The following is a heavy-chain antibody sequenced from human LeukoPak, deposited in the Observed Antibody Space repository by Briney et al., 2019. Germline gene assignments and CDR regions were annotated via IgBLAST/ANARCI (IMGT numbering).Heavy chain of an antibody. CDR1: GGSISSSSYY. Sequence: SETLSLTCTVSGGSISSSSYYWGWIRQPPGKGLEWIGSIYYSGSTYYNPSLKSRVTISVDTSKNQFSLKLSSVTAADTAVYYCAREGQQLAHDYWGQGTLVTVSS. V-gene: IGHV4-39*07. D-gene: IGHD6-13*01. J-gene: IGHJ4*02. CDR2: IYYSGST. CDR3: AREGQQLAHDY.